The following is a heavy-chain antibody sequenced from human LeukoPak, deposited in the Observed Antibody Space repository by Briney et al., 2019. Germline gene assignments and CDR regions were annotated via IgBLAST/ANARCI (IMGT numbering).Heavy chain of an antibody. Sequence: SETLSLTCTGSGGSISSYYWSWIRQPPGKGLEWIGYIYYSGSTNYNPSLKSRVTISVDTSKNPFSLKLSSVTAADTAVSYCARHYYDSSGYMKFDYWGQGTLVTVSS. J-gene: IGHJ4*02. CDR1: GGSISSYY. D-gene: IGHD3-22*01. CDR2: IYYSGST. CDR3: ARHYYDSSGYMKFDY. V-gene: IGHV4-59*01.